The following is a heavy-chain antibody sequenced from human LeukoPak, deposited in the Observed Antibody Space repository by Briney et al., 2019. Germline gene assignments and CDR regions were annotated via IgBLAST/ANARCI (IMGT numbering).Heavy chain of an antibody. CDR2: ISLNSSNT. CDR1: GYSFSGYY. J-gene: IGHJ4*02. CDR3: ARGEAVTAVGIDY. V-gene: IGHV1-2*02. Sequence: ASVKVSCKASGYSFSGYYIHWVRQAPGQGLEGMGWISLNSSNTNYEQKFQGRVTMTRDTSISTVYMELSRLRSDDTAVYFCARGEAVTAVGIDYWGQGTLVTVSS. D-gene: IGHD2-21*02.